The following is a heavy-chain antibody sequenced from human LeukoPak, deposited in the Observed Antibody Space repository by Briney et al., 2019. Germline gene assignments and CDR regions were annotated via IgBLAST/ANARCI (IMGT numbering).Heavy chain of an antibody. CDR3: AKYPTVWGSYRFFDY. V-gene: IGHV3-23*01. CDR1: GFTFGDYA. J-gene: IGHJ4*02. CDR2: ISGRSKSNSP. D-gene: IGHD3-16*02. Sequence: GGSLRLSCVGSGFTFGDYAMSWVRQAPGKGLEWVSGISGRSKSNSPWCAESVRGRSTISRDNSKNTLYLQMNSLRAEDTAVYYCAKYPTVWGSYRFFDYWGQGTLVTVSS.